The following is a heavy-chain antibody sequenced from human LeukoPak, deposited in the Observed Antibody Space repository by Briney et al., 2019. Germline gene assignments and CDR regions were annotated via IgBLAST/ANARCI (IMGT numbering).Heavy chain of an antibody. CDR2: IIPILGIA. CDR1: GGTFSSYA. Sequence: GASVKVSCKASGGTFSSYAISWVRQAPGQGLEWMGRIIPILGIANYAQKFQGRFTITADKPTSTAYMELSSLRSEDTAVYYCARDSTVSLSYGMDVWGQGTTVTVSS. V-gene: IGHV1-69*04. J-gene: IGHJ6*02. D-gene: IGHD4-11*01. CDR3: ARDSTVSLSYGMDV.